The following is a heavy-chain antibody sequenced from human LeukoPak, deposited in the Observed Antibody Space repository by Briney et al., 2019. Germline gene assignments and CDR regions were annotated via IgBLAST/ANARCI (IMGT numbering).Heavy chain of an antibody. CDR2: ISGSGGST. D-gene: IGHD6-19*01. CDR1: GFTFSSYA. V-gene: IGHV3-23*01. J-gene: IGHJ4*02. Sequence: GGSLRLSCAASGFTFSSYAMSWVRQAPGRGLEWVSAISGSGGSTYYADSVKGRFTISRDNSKNTLYLQMNSLRAEDTAVYYCAKAEASGIAVTWGQGTLVTVSS. CDR3: AKAEASGIAVT.